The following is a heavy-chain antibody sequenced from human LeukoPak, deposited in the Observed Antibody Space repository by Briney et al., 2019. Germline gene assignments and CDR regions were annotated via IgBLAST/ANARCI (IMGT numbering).Heavy chain of an antibody. CDR1: GSTFANYA. D-gene: IGHD3-22*01. CDR3: ARGHYDSSGRYFDY. CDR2: ISGSGGST. J-gene: IGHJ4*02. V-gene: IGHV3-23*01. Sequence: PGGSLRLSCAASGSTFANYAMSWVRQAPGKGLEWVSIISGSGGSTYYADSVKGRFTISRDNSKNTLYLQMNSLRAEDTAVYYCARGHYDSSGRYFDYWGQGTLVTVSS.